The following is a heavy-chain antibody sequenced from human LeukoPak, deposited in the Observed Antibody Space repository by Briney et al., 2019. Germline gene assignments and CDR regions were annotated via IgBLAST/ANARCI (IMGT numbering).Heavy chain of an antibody. J-gene: IGHJ5*02. Sequence: SETLSLTCAVYGGSFSGYYWSWIRQPPGKGLEWIGEINHSGSANYNPSLKSRVTISVDTSKNQFSLKLSSVTAADTAVYYCAQRGESSFNWFDPWGQGTLVTVSS. V-gene: IGHV4-34*01. CDR3: AQRGESSFNWFDP. CDR1: GGSFSGYY. D-gene: IGHD3-16*01. CDR2: INHSGSA.